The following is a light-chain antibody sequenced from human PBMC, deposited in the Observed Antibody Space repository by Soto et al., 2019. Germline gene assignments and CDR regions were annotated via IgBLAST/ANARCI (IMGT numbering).Light chain of an antibody. V-gene: IGKV1-5*03. J-gene: IGKJ1*01. CDR3: QQYDSYPWT. Sequence: DIQMTQSPSTLSGSVGDRVTITCRASQTIDSWLAWYQQKPGKAPKLLMYKASTLESGVPSNFSGSGSGTEFTLSISSLQPEDFATYYCQQYDSYPWTFGQGTKVDIK. CDR2: KAS. CDR1: QTIDSW.